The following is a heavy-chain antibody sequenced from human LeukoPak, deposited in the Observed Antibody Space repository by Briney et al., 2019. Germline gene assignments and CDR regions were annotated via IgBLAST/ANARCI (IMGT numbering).Heavy chain of an antibody. CDR1: GFTFSSYG. CDR2: ISYDGSNK. D-gene: IGHD2-2*01. V-gene: IGHV3-30*18. CDR3: AKASPTYHDY. Sequence: GGSLRLSCAASGFTFSSYGMHWVRQAPGKGLEWVAVISYDGSNKYYADSVKGRFTISRDNSKNTLYPQMNSLRAEDTAVYYCAKASPTYHDYWGQGTLVTVSS. J-gene: IGHJ4*02.